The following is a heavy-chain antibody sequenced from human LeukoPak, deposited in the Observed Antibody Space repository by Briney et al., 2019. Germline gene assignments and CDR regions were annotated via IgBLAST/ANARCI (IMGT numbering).Heavy chain of an antibody. V-gene: IGHV3-23*01. D-gene: IGHD3-22*01. CDR1: GITLNNYG. CDR3: AKRGVVIRVILVGFHKQAYYFDS. CDR2: ISDTGGST. Sequence: GGSLRLSCAVSGITLNNYGMSWVRQAPGKGLEWVAGISDTGGSTNYADSVKGRFTISRDNPKNTLYLQMNSLRAEDTAVYFCAKRGVVIRVILVGFHKQAYYFDSWGQGALVTVSS. J-gene: IGHJ4*02.